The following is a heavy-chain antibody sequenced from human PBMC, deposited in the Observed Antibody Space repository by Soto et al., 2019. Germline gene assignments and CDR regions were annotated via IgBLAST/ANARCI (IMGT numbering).Heavy chain of an antibody. CDR2: IKSKTDGGTT. CDR3: TTVRLSTVTTTFDY. D-gene: IGHD4-17*01. CDR1: GFTFSNAW. V-gene: IGHV3-15*01. J-gene: IGHJ4*02. Sequence: EVQLVESGGGLVKPGGSLRLSCAASGFTFSNAWMSWVRQAPGKGLEWVGRIKSKTDGGTTDYAAPVKGRFTISRDDSKNTLYLQMNSLKTEDTAVYYCTTVRLSTVTTTFDYWGQGTLVTVSS.